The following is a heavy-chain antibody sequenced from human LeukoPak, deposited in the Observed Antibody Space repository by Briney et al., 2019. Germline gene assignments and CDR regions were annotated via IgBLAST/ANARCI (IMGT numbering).Heavy chain of an antibody. J-gene: IGHJ1*01. D-gene: IGHD3-22*01. CDR3: AKEEGYYYDSGGYYVEYFQH. CDR1: GFTFSSYW. Sequence: GGSLRLSCAASGFTFSSYWMSWVRQAPGKGLEWVANIKQDGSEKYYVDSVKGRFTISRDNAKNSLYLQMNSLRAEDTAVYYCAKEEGYYYDSGGYYVEYFQHWGQGTLVTVSS. CDR2: IKQDGSEK. V-gene: IGHV3-7*03.